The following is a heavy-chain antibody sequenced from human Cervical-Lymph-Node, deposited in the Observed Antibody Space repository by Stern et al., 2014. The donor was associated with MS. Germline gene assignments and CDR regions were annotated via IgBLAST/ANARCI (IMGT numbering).Heavy chain of an antibody. CDR1: AFTFSSYG. V-gene: IGHV3-30*18. CDR3: AKDGSGSSFDY. D-gene: IGHD1-26*01. J-gene: IGHJ4*02. CDR2: ISYDGSNK. Sequence: VQLVESGGGVVQPGRALRLSCATSAFTFSSYGMHWVRQAPAKGLERVAVISYDGSNKYYADSVKGRFTISRDNSKNTLYLQMNSLRAEDTAVYYCAKDGSGSSFDYWGQGTLVTVSS.